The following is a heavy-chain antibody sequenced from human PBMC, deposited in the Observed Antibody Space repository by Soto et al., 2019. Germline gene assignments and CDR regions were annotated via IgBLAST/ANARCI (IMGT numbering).Heavy chain of an antibody. Sequence: ASVKVSCKASGYTFTSHGISWVRQAPGQGLECMGWVSGYNGDTNYAQKFQGRVTMTTDRSTSTAYMELRSLTSDDTAVYYCARVGRYGDGGYWGQGTPVTVSS. V-gene: IGHV1-18*01. CDR2: VSGYNGDT. CDR1: GYTFTSHG. CDR3: ARVGRYGDGGY. J-gene: IGHJ4*02. D-gene: IGHD4-17*01.